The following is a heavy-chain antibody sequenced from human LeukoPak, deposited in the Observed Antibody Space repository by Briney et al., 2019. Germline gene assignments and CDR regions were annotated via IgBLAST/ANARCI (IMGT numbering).Heavy chain of an antibody. CDR2: MNPNSGNT. CDR3: ARGGRGIQLWLRNYYFDY. Sequence: ASVKVSCKASGYTFTSYDINWVRQATGQGLEWMGWMNPNSGNTGYAQKFQGRVTMTRNTSISTAYMELSSLRSEDTAVYYCARGGRGIQLWLRNYYFDYWGQGTLVTVSS. CDR1: GYTFTSYD. V-gene: IGHV1-8*01. J-gene: IGHJ4*02. D-gene: IGHD5-18*01.